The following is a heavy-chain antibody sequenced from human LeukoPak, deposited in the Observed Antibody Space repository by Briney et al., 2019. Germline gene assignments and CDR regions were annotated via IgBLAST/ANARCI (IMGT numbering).Heavy chain of an antibody. Sequence: KAGGSLRLSCAASGFTFSSYSMNWVRQAPGKGLEWVSSISSSSSYIYYADSVKGRFTISRDNAKNSLYLQMNSLRAEDTAVYYCARTLSIGGYPYCFDYWGQGTLVTVSS. CDR2: ISSSSSYI. CDR1: GFTFSSYS. CDR3: ARTLSIGGYPYCFDY. D-gene: IGHD5-12*01. J-gene: IGHJ4*02. V-gene: IGHV3-21*01.